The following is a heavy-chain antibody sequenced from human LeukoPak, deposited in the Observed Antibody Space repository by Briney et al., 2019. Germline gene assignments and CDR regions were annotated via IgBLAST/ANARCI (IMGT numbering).Heavy chain of an antibody. CDR1: GGSFSGYY. V-gene: IGHV4-34*01. D-gene: IGHD2-15*01. Sequence: SETLSLTCAVYGGSFSGYYWSWIRQPPGKGLEWIGEINHSGSTNYNPSLKSRVTISVDTSKNQFSLKLSSVTAADTAVYYCARDNWAATYPFDIWGQGTMVTVSS. CDR2: INHSGST. CDR3: ARDNWAATYPFDI. J-gene: IGHJ3*02.